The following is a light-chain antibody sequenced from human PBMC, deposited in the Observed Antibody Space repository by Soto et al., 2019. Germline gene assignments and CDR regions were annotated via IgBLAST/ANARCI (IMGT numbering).Light chain of an antibody. CDR2: KAS. CDR3: QQDNSYSWT. J-gene: IGKJ1*01. CDR1: QSISSW. Sequence: DIQITQSPSTLSASVLYRVTMTCRARQSISSWLAWYQQKPGKAPKLLIYKASSLESGVPSRFSGSGSGTEFTLTISSLQPDDFATYYCQQDNSYSWTFGQGTKVDIK. V-gene: IGKV1-5*03.